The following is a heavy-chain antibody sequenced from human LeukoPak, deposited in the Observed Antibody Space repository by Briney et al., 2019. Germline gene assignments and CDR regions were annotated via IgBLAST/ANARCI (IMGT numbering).Heavy chain of an antibody. CDR1: GFTFSSYS. CDR3: ARDQGFWSGYSDDAFDI. CDR2: ISSSGSTI. D-gene: IGHD3-3*01. J-gene: IGHJ3*02. Sequence: PGGSLRLSCAASGFTFSSYSMSWIRQAPGKGLEWVSYISSSGSTIYYADSVKGRFTISRDNAKNSLYLQMNSLRAEDTAVYYCARDQGFWSGYSDDAFDIWGQGTMVTVSS. V-gene: IGHV3-48*04.